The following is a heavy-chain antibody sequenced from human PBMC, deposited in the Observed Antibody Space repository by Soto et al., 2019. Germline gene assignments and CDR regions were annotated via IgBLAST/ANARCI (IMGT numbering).Heavy chain of an antibody. CDR2: ISSEGATT. J-gene: IGHJ4*02. V-gene: IGHV3-64D*06. Sequence: PGGSLRLSCSVSGFTFTSYAMHWVRQAPGKGLEYIASISSEGATTYYADSVKGRFIISRDNSKNTLYLQMSSLRAEDTAVYYCVKDRYVDYWGQGILVTV. CDR1: GFTFTSYA. CDR3: VKDRYVDY.